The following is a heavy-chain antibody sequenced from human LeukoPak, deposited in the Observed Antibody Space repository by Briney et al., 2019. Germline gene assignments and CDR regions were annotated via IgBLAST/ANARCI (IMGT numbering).Heavy chain of an antibody. J-gene: IGHJ4*02. CDR3: ARDGVGSYGFDY. Sequence: SETLSLTCAVSGGSISSGGYSWSWIRQPPGKGLEWIGYIYHSGSTYYNPSLKSRVTISVDRSKNQFSLRLSSVTAADTAVYYCARDGVGSYGFDYWGQGTLVTVSS. D-gene: IGHD5-18*01. CDR2: IYHSGST. V-gene: IGHV4-30-2*01. CDR1: GGSISSGGYS.